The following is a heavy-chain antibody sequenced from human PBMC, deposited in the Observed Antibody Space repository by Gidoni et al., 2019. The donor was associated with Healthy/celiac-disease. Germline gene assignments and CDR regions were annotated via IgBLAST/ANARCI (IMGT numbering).Heavy chain of an antibody. CDR3: AKESGEWGTIFGSDY. Sequence: EVQLLESGGGLVQPGGSLRLSGDASGFTFTNYAMTCVRQATGKGRGWVASIRGSGGSAYYADSVKGRFTISRDNSKNTLYLEMNSLKTEDTAVYYCAKESGEWGTIFGSDYWGQGTLVTVSS. CDR1: GFTFTNYA. J-gene: IGHJ4*02. V-gene: IGHV3-23*01. CDR2: IRGSGGSA. D-gene: IGHD3-3*01.